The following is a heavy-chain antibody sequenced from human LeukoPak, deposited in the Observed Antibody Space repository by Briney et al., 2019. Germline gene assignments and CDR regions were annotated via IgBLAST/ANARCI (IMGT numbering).Heavy chain of an antibody. D-gene: IGHD5-12*01. CDR3: ARIHSGYEPPKEYCGMDV. CDR2: ISYDGSNK. J-gene: IGHJ6*04. Sequence: GGSLRLSCVASGFSFSDFGMHWVRQAPGKGLEWVAVISYDGSNKYYADSVKGRFTISRDNSKNTLYMQVNSLKSEDTAVYYCARIHSGYEPPKEYCGMDVWGKGTTVTVSS. CDR1: GFSFSDFG. V-gene: IGHV3-30*03.